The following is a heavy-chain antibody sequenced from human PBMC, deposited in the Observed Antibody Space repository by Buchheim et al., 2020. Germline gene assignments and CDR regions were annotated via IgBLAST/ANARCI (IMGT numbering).Heavy chain of an antibody. CDR2: IHHGGST. Sequence: QVQLQESGPGLVKPSGTLSLTCDVSGDSMSSHDWWSWARQPPGKGLEWIGEIHHGGSTNYSPSLKGLVTISVDKSKNHFSLKLSSVTAADTAVYYCARNGYYNMDVWGQGTT. CDR1: GDSMSSHDW. V-gene: IGHV4-4*02. CDR3: ARNGYYNMDV. D-gene: IGHD2-8*01. J-gene: IGHJ6*02.